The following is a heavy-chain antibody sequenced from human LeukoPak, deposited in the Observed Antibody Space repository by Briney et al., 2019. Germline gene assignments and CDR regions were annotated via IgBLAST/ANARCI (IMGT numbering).Heavy chain of an antibody. CDR3: AKDGVCSSTSCYSNYYYYMDV. CDR1: GFTFDDYA. V-gene: IGHV3-9*01. D-gene: IGHD2-2*01. Sequence: GGSLRLSCAASGFTFDDYAMHWVRLAPGKGLEWVSGISWNSGSIGYADSVKGRFTISRDNAKNSLYLQMNSLRAEDTALYYCAKDGVCSSTSCYSNYYYYMDVWGKGTTVTVSS. J-gene: IGHJ6*03. CDR2: ISWNSGSI.